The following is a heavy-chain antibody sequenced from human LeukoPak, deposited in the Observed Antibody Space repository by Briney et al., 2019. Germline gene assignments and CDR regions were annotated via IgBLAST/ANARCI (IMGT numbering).Heavy chain of an antibody. CDR3: AKMAVAGTAFDV. J-gene: IGHJ3*01. V-gene: IGHV3-30*18. D-gene: IGHD6-13*01. Sequence: GGSLRLSCAASGFTFSSYGMHWVRQAPGKGLEWVAVISYDGSNKYYADSVKGRFTISRDNSKNTLYLQMSSLRAEDTAVYYCAKMAVAGTAFDVWGQGTMVTVSS. CDR1: GFTFSSYG. CDR2: ISYDGSNK.